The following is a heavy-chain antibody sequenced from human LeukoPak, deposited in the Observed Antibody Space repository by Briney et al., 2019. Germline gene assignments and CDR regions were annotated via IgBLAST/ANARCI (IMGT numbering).Heavy chain of an antibody. CDR2: IYHSGST. D-gene: IGHD2-2*01. Sequence: SETLSLTCTVSGGSISSGGYYWRWIRQPPGKGLEWIGYIYHSGSTYYNPSLKSRVTISVDRSKNQFSLKLSSVTAADTAVYYCARWDCSSTSCYLDYWGQGTLVTVSS. V-gene: IGHV4-30-2*01. CDR3: ARWDCSSTSCYLDY. J-gene: IGHJ4*02. CDR1: GGSISSGGYY.